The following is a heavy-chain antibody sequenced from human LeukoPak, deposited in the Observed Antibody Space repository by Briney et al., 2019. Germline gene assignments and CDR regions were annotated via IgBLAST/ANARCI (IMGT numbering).Heavy chain of an antibody. D-gene: IGHD3-10*01. CDR3: ARDVVISDASGSSFEYYYYGMDV. CDR2: IYSGGST. Sequence: PGESLRLSCAASGFTVSSNYMSWVRQAPGKGLEWVSVIYSGGSTYYADSVKGRFTISRDNSKNTLYLQMNSLRAEDTAVYYCARDVVISDASGSSFEYYYYGMDVWGQGTTVTVSS. CDR1: GFTVSSNY. J-gene: IGHJ6*02. V-gene: IGHV3-53*01.